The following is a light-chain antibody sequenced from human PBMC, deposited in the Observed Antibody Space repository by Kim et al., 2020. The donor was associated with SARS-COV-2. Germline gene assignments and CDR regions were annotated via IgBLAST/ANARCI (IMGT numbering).Light chain of an antibody. Sequence: QSVTLSCTGTSSDVGGYNYVSWYQQHPGKAPKLMIYDVSKRPSGVPDRFSGSKSGNTASLTISGLQAEDEADYYCCSYAGSYTYWVFGGGTQLTVL. J-gene: IGLJ3*02. V-gene: IGLV2-11*01. CDR3: CSYAGSYTYWV. CDR2: DVS. CDR1: SSDVGGYNY.